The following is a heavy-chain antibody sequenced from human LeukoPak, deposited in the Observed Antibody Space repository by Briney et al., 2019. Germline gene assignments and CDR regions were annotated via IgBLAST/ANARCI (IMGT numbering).Heavy chain of an antibody. CDR1: GFTFSTYA. J-gene: IGHJ3*02. D-gene: IGHD1-26*01. CDR2: ISSSGDST. Sequence: GGSLTLSCAASGFTFSTYAMSWVRQAPGKGLEWVSAISSSGDSTYYADSVKGRFTISRGNSKNTLYVHMNSLRAEDTAIYYCAKDYVGQVPDAFDIWGQGTMVTVSS. V-gene: IGHV3-23*01. CDR3: AKDYVGQVPDAFDI.